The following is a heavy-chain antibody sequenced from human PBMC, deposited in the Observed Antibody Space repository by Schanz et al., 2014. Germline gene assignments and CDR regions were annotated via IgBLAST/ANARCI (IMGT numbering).Heavy chain of an antibody. V-gene: IGHV3-7*01. D-gene: IGHD2-15*01. CDR1: GFTFSNYW. Sequence: EVQLVESGGGLVQPGESLRVSCAASGFTFSNYWMSWVRQAPGKGLEWVANIRQEGSEKYYVDSVKGRFTVSRDNAKNSLYLQMNSLRAEDTAVYYCARDKGGLIPFDYWGQGTLVTVSS. CDR3: ARDKGGLIPFDY. CDR2: IRQEGSEK. J-gene: IGHJ4*02.